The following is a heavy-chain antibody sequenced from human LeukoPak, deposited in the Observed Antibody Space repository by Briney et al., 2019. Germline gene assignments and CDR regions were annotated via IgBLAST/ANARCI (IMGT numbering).Heavy chain of an antibody. J-gene: IGHJ4*02. CDR1: GGTFISYA. V-gene: IGHV1-69*13. CDR2: IVPIFGTA. D-gene: IGHD1-26*01. Sequence: SVKVSCKASGGTFISYAISWVRQAPGQGLEWMGGIVPIFGTANYAQKFQGRVTITADESTSTAYMELSSLRSEYTAVYYCASNLRGGSYLENYFDYWGQGTLVTVSS. CDR3: ASNLRGGSYLENYFDY.